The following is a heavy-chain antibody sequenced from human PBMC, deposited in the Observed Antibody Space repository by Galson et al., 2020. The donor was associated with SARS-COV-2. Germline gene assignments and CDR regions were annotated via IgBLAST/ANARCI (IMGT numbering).Heavy chain of an antibody. V-gene: IGHV4-30-2*01. CDR1: GGSISSGGYS. CDR3: ARGGGNMDV. J-gene: IGHJ6*04. Sequence: SETLSLTCAVSGGSISSGGYSWSWIRQPPGTGLEWIGYIHHSGNTYYNPSLKSRVTISVDRSKNQFSLKLSSVTAADTAVYYCARGGGNMDVWGKGTTVTISS. CDR2: IHHSGNT. D-gene: IGHD3-16*01.